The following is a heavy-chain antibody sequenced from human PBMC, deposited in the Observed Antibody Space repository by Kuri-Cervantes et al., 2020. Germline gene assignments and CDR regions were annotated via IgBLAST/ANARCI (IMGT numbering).Heavy chain of an antibody. CDR1: GFTFSDYY. CDR3: ARAELTRYFDY. J-gene: IGHJ4*02. Sequence: SLKISCAASGFTFSDYYMSWIRQAPGKGLEWVSYISSSGSTIYYADSVKGRFTISRDNAKNSLYLQMNSLRAEDTAVYYCARAELTRYFDYWGQGTLVTVSS. CDR2: ISSSGSTI. V-gene: IGHV3-11*04. D-gene: IGHD1-14*01.